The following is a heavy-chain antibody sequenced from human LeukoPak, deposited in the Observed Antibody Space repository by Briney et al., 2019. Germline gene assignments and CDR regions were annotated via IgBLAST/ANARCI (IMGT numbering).Heavy chain of an antibody. V-gene: IGHV3-48*04. Sequence: PGGSLRLSCAASGFTFSSYSMNWVRQAPGKGLEWVSYISSSSSTIYYADSVKGRFTISRDNAKNTLYLQMNSLRAEDTALYYCATSARTYLGSSLDYWGQGTLVTVSS. CDR3: ATSARTYLGSSLDY. J-gene: IGHJ4*02. D-gene: IGHD2-15*01. CDR1: GFTFSSYS. CDR2: ISSSSSTI.